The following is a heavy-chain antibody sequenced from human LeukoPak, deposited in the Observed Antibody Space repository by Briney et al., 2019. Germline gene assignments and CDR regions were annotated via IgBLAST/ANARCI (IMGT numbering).Heavy chain of an antibody. V-gene: IGHV4-34*01. CDR1: GGSFSGYY. CDR2: INHSGST. CDR3: ARCDRQQPVGIGHGWFDP. Sequence: SETLSLTCAVYGGSFSGYYWSWIRQPPGKGPEWIGEINHSGSTNYKPSLKSRITISVDTSKNQFSLKLSSVTAADTAVYYCARCDRQQPVGIGHGWFDPWGQGTLVTVSS. D-gene: IGHD6-13*01. J-gene: IGHJ5*02.